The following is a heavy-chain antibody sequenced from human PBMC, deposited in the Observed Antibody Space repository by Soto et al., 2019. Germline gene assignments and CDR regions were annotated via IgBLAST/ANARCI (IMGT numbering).Heavy chain of an antibody. D-gene: IGHD6-13*01. Sequence: AISGDSVSSNSAAWNWVRQSPSRGLEWLGRTYYRSKWNNDYAVSVKRRITINPDTSKNQFSLQLNSVTPEDTAVYYCAREGGVGSSWYFDYWGQGTLVTVSS. CDR1: GDSVSSNSAA. CDR3: AREGGVGSSWYFDY. V-gene: IGHV6-1*01. J-gene: IGHJ4*02. CDR2: TYYRSKWNN.